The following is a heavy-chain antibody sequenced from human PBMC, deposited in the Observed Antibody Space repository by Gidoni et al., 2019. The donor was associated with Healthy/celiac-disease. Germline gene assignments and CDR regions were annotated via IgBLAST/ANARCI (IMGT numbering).Heavy chain of an antibody. CDR1: GFTFSSYG. D-gene: IGHD4-4*01. V-gene: IGHV3-33*01. J-gene: IGHJ4*02. Sequence: QVQLVESGGGVVQPGRSLRLSCAASGFTFSSYGMHWVRQAPGKGLEWVAVIWDDGSNKYYADSVKGRFTISRDNSKNMLYLQMNSLRAEDTAVYYCARDLQYVATDYWGQGTLVIVSS. CDR2: IWDDGSNK. CDR3: ARDLQYVATDY.